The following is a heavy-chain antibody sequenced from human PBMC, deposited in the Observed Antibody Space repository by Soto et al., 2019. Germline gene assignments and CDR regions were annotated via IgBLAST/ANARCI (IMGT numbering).Heavy chain of an antibody. CDR2: IDWDDDK. V-gene: IGHV2-70*11. Sequence: SGPTLVNPTQTLTLTRTFSGFSLSTSGMCVSWIRQPPGKALEWLARIDWDDDKYYSTSLKTRLTISKDTSKNQVVLTMTNMDPVDTATYYCARIKAAAGTYYYYMDVWGKGTTVTVSS. J-gene: IGHJ6*03. CDR3: ARIKAAAGTYYYYMDV. CDR1: GFSLSTSGMC. D-gene: IGHD6-13*01.